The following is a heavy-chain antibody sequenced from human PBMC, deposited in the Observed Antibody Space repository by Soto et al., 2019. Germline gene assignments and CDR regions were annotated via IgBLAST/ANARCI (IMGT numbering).Heavy chain of an antibody. CDR3: ARGVATINDWYFDL. CDR1: GFTFSNYS. V-gene: IGHV3-21*01. CDR2: ISSSSRYI. Sequence: EVQLVESGGGLVKPGGSLRLSCAASGFTFSNYSMNWVRQAPGKGLEWVSCISSSSRYIYYADSVKGRLTISLGNAKNARTLQRDSLRAVGTPVYFCARGVATINDWYFDLWGRGTLVTVSS. D-gene: IGHD5-12*01. J-gene: IGHJ2*01.